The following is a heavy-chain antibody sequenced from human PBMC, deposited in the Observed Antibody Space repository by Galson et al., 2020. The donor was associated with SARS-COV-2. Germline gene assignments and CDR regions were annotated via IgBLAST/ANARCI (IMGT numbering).Heavy chain of an antibody. CDR1: GGSINNYY. CDR2: IYSSGTT. D-gene: IGHD6-25*01. J-gene: IGHJ6*03. Sequence: SQTLSLTCPVSGGSINNYYWGWIRQSAGKGLEWIGRIYSSGTTNYNPSLKSRVTMSVDMSKNHFSLRLSPVTAADTAFYYCARDSSGQYLSLASTYYYYMDVWGKGTTVTISS. CDR3: ARDSSGQYLSLASTYYYYMDV. V-gene: IGHV4-4*07.